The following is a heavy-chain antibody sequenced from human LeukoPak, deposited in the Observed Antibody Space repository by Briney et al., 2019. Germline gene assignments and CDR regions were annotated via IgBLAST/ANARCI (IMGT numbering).Heavy chain of an antibody. V-gene: IGHV5-51*01. J-gene: IGHJ5*02. CDR3: ARHGSSYFEPRYNWFDP. Sequence: GESLKISCKGSGYSFTNYWIGWVRQMPGKGLEWMGMIYPGDSDTRYSPSFQGQVTISADKSISTAYLQWSSLEASDTAMYFCARHGSSYFEPRYNWFDPWGQNTVHSVSS. CDR2: IYPGDSDT. D-gene: IGHD3-9*01. CDR1: GYSFTNYW.